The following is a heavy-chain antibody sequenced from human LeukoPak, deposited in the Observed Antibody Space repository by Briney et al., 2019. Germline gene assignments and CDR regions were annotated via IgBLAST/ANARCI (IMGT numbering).Heavy chain of an antibody. Sequence: PSETLSLTCTVFGDSISSSDYYWGWIRQPPGKEPEWIGSIYNTGNTYYNPSLKSRVTISLDTSNNQFSLKVTSVTAADTAVYYCARHTIVGVPGAFDIWGQGTMVTVSS. J-gene: IGHJ3*02. CDR1: GDSISSSDYY. V-gene: IGHV4-39*07. CDR3: ARHTIVGVPGAFDI. CDR2: IYNTGNT. D-gene: IGHD1-26*01.